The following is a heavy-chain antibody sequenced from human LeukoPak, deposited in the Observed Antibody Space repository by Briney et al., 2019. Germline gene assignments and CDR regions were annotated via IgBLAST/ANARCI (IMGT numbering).Heavy chain of an antibody. CDR3: ARGENNLWFGELSAFDI. V-gene: IGHV3-43*01. D-gene: IGHD3-10*01. J-gene: IGHJ3*02. CDR1: GFTFDDYT. CDR2: ISWDGGST. Sequence: GGSLRLSCAASGFTFDDYTMHWVRQAPGKGLEWVSLISWDGGSTYYADSVKGRFTISRDNSKNTLYLQMNSLRAEDTAVYYCARGENNLWFGELSAFDIWGQGTMVTVSS.